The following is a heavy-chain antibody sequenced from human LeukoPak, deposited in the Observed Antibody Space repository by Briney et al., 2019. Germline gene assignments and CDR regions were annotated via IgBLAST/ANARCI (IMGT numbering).Heavy chain of an antibody. J-gene: IGHJ4*02. D-gene: IGHD2-15*01. Sequence: SGGSLRLSCAASGFTFSSYEMNWVRQAPGKGLEWVSYISSSGSTIYYADSVKGRFTISRDNAKNSLYLQMNSLRAEDTAVYYCARDLEEYCSGGSCSLFDYWGQGTLVTVSS. CDR3: ARDLEEYCSGGSCSLFDY. CDR1: GFTFSSYE. V-gene: IGHV3-48*03. CDR2: ISSSGSTI.